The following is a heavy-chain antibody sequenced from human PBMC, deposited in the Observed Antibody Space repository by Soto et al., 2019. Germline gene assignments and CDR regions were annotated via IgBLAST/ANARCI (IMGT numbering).Heavy chain of an antibody. D-gene: IGHD4-17*01. J-gene: IGHJ6*03. CDR1: GYTFTSYG. Sequence: ASVKVSCKASGYTFTSYGISWVRQAPGQGLEWMGWISAYNGNTNYAQKLQGRVTMTTDTSTSTAYMEMRSLRSDDPAVFYCARNYGDYAPYYYYMDVWGKGPTVTVSS. CDR2: ISAYNGNT. V-gene: IGHV1-18*01. CDR3: ARNYGDYAPYYYYMDV.